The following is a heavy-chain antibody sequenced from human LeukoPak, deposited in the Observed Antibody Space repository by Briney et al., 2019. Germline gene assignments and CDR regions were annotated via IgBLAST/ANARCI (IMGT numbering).Heavy chain of an antibody. CDR3: AREIGVAVAGTRRWFDP. Sequence: GGSLRLSCAASGFTFSSYAMSWVRQAPGKGLEWVSAISGSGGSTYYADSVKGRFTISRDNSKNSLYLQMNSLRAEDTAVYYCAREIGVAVAGTRRWFDPWGQGTLVTVSS. CDR2: ISGSGGST. CDR1: GFTFSSYA. D-gene: IGHD6-19*01. J-gene: IGHJ5*02. V-gene: IGHV3-23*01.